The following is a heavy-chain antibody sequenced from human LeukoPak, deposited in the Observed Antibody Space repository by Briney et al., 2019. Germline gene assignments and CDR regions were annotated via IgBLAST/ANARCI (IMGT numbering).Heavy chain of an antibody. V-gene: IGHV3-30*18. Sequence: GGSLRLSCAASGFTFSTYGVHWVRQAPGKGLEWVGVISYDGSNKYYADSVKGRFTISRDNSKNTLYLQMNSLRAEDTAVYHCAKALLTGTYYYYAMDVWGQGTTVTVSS. J-gene: IGHJ6*02. CDR2: ISYDGSNK. D-gene: IGHD1-20*01. CDR3: AKALLTGTYYYYAMDV. CDR1: GFTFSTYG.